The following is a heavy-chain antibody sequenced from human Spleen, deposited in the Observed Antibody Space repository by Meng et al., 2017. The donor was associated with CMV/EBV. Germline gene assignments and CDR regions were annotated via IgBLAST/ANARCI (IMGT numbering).Heavy chain of an antibody. J-gene: IGHJ4*02. CDR1: GWPFSGSY. V-gene: IGHV4-34*01. Sequence: VCGWPFSGSYWSCLRQPPGKGLEWIGEINHSGSTNYNPSLKSRVTISVDTSKNQFSLKLSSVTAADTAVYYCARVAIAARPHYFDYWGQGTLVTVSS. D-gene: IGHD6-6*01. CDR3: ARVAIAARPHYFDY. CDR2: INHSGST.